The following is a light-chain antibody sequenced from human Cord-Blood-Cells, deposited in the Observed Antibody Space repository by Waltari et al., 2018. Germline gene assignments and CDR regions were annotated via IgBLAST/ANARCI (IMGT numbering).Light chain of an antibody. J-gene: IGKJ1*01. CDR3: QQSYSTSWT. CDR1: QSISSY. Sequence: DIQMTQSPSYLSASVGDRVTITCRASQSISSYLNWYQQKPGKAPKLLIYAASSLQSGGPSRFSGSGSGTDFTLTISSLQPEDFATYYCQQSYSTSWTFGQGTKVEIK. V-gene: IGKV1-39*01. CDR2: AAS.